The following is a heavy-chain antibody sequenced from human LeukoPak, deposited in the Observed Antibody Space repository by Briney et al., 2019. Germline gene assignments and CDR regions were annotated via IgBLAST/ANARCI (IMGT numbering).Heavy chain of an antibody. J-gene: IGHJ5*02. CDR1: GLHFSGTA. CDR3: AKDGAQYSSGPECDP. D-gene: IGHD6-19*01. CDR2: ISHDGMNA. Sequence: PGGSLRLSCAASGLHFSGTAMSWVRQAPGKGLEWVSAISHDGMNAYYADSVKGRFTISRDNSKKTVSLEVSSLTAADTGVYYCAKDGAQYSSGPECDPRGQGALVTVSP. V-gene: IGHV3-23*01.